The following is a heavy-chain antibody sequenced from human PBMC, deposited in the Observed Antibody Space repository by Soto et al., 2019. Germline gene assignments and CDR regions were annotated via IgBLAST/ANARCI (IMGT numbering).Heavy chain of an antibody. CDR1: GFTFGDYG. D-gene: IGHD1-26*01. V-gene: IGHV3-9*01. Sequence: EVQLVESGGGVVQPGRSLRLSCAASGFTFGDYGMHWVRQVPGKGLEWVSGISLNSGSITYADSVRGRFTISRDNAKNSLYLQMNRLRPEDTALYYCAKVDIPYSGSYYLDHWGQGILVSVSS. CDR3: AKVDIPYSGSYYLDH. CDR2: ISLNSGSI. J-gene: IGHJ4*02.